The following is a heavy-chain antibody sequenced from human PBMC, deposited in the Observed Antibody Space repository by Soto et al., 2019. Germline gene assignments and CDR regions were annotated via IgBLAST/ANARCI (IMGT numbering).Heavy chain of an antibody. CDR1: GGTFSSDG. V-gene: IGHV1-69*13. CDR2: ITPIFRAT. J-gene: IGHJ2*01. D-gene: IGHD3-22*01. Sequence: SVKVSCKASGGTFSSDGISWVRQAPGQGLEWMGGITPIFRATKYAQKFQGRVTITADESTSTAYMELSSLRSEDTAVYYCARGRDTYYYDSSGYSGWYFDLWGRGTLVTVPS. CDR3: ARGRDTYYYDSSGYSGWYFDL.